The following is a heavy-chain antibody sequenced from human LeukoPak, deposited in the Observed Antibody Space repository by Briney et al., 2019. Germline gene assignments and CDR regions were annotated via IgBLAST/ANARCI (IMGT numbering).Heavy chain of an antibody. J-gene: IGHJ4*02. CDR2: ISSSSSTI. CDR1: GFTFSSYS. V-gene: IGHV3-48*01. D-gene: IGHD3-22*01. CDR3: AREDSSGYYQYYFDY. Sequence: GGSLRLSCAASGFTFSSYSMYWVRQAPGKGLEWVSYISSSSSTIYYADSVKGRFIISRDNAKNSLYLQMNSLSAEDTAVYYCAREDSSGYYQYYFDYWGQGTLVTVSS.